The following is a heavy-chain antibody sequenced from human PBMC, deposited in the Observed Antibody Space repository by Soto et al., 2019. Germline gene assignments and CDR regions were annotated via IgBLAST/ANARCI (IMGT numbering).Heavy chain of an antibody. J-gene: IGHJ3*02. CDR2: ISGSGGST. V-gene: IGHV3-23*01. CDR3: AKGRIAVALRGPAFDI. D-gene: IGHD6-19*01. Sequence: PGGSLRLSCAASGFTFSSYAMSWVRQAPGKGLEWVSAISGSGGSTYYADSVKGRFTISRDNSKNTLYLQMNSLRAEDTAVYYCAKGRIAVALRGPAFDIWGQGTMVTVSS. CDR1: GFTFSSYA.